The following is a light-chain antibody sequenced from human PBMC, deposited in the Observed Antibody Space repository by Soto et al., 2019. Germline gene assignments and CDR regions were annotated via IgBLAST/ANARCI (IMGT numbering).Light chain of an antibody. CDR2: DAS. CDR1: QSITNW. J-gene: IGKJ1*01. CDR3: QQYNNYSPT. Sequence: DIQMTQSPSTLSAYVGDRVTITCRASQSITNWVAWYQQKPGKAPKLLIYDASNLESGVPSRFSGGGSGTDFTLTVSSLQPDDFATYYCQQYNNYSPTFGQGTKVDI. V-gene: IGKV1-5*01.